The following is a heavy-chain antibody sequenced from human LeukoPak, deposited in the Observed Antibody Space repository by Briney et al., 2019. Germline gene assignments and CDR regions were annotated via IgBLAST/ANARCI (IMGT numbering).Heavy chain of an antibody. V-gene: IGHV3-74*01. J-gene: IGHJ4*02. CDR3: ARDLRTPSDTNIAIDY. CDR2: INSDGSRT. D-gene: IGHD4-23*01. Sequence: GGSLRLSCAASGFTFSNYAMNWVRQTPGKGLEWVSRINSDGSRTSYADSVKGRFTISRDNAKNTLYLQMNSLRGEDTAVYYCARDLRTPSDTNIAIDYWGQGALVTVSS. CDR1: GFTFSNYA.